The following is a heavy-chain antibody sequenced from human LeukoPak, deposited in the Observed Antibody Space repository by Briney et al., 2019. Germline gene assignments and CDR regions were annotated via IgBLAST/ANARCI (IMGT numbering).Heavy chain of an antibody. Sequence: PGGSLRLSCAASGFIFSGYWMAWVRQAPGKGLEWVANIKQDGTEKNYVDSVKGRFTISRDNAKKSLYLQMNSLRVEDTALYYCTRDSAAAGDYWGQGTQVTVSS. CDR3: TRDSAAAGDY. D-gene: IGHD6-13*01. J-gene: IGHJ4*02. V-gene: IGHV3-7*01. CDR1: GFIFSGYW. CDR2: IKQDGTEK.